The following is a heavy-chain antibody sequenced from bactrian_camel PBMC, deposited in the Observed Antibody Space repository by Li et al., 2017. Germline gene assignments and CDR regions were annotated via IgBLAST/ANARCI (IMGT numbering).Heavy chain of an antibody. CDR3: AAARLVYSRNLLLANEYKH. Sequence: HVQLVESGGGSAQPGGSLRLTCAASGDTSCEHGMSWWRQAPGKERELAASIGSDLSTMYADSVKGRFTISQGYSKNTVYLQMNDLKSEDTAMYFCAAARLVYSRNLLLANEYKHWGQGTQVTVS. J-gene: IGHJ4*01. CDR1: GDTSCEHG. CDR2: IGSDLST. D-gene: IGHD3*01. V-gene: IGHV3S53*01.